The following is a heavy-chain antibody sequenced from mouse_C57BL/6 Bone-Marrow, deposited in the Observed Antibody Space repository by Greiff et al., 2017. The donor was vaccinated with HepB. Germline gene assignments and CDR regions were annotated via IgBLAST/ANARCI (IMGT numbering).Heavy chain of an antibody. D-gene: IGHD1-1*01. CDR1: GYTFTSYG. Sequence: QVQLQQSGAELARPGASVKLSCKASGYTFTSYGISWVKQRTGQGLEWIGEIYPRSGNTYYNEKFKGKATLTADKSSSTAYMELRILTSEDSAVYFCASPNYGSSYVDYFDYWGQGTTLTVSS. J-gene: IGHJ2*01. V-gene: IGHV1-81*01. CDR3: ASPNYGSSYVDYFDY. CDR2: IYPRSGNT.